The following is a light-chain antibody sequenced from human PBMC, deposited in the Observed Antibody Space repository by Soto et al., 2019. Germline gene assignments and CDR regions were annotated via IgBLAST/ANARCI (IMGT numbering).Light chain of an antibody. CDR2: DAS. J-gene: IGKJ3*01. CDR1: QSVRSL. CDR3: HQRSNWPPS. V-gene: IGKV3-11*01. Sequence: EIVLTQSPATLSLSPGERATLSCRASQSVRSLLAWYQQKPGQAPRLLIYDASNRATGIPARFSGSGSGTDFTLTISSLEPEDFAIYYCHQRSNWPPSFGPGTTVDI.